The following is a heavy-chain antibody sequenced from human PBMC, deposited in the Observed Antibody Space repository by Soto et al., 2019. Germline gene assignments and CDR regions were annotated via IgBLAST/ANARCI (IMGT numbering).Heavy chain of an antibody. CDR2: MSYDGNSK. D-gene: IGHD1-1*01. Sequence: GGSLRLSCVASGFSFSSYGMHWVRQAPGKGLDWVAVMSYDGNSKYVTDSVRGRFTISKDNSKKTLFLEMNSLTTEDTAIYYCAKDLDAYNSGGMDVWGQGTTVTVSS. CDR1: GFSFSSYG. CDR3: AKDLDAYNSGGMDV. V-gene: IGHV3-30*18. J-gene: IGHJ6*02.